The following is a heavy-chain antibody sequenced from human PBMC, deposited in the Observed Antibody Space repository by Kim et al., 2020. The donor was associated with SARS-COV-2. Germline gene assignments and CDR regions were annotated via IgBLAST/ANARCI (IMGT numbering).Heavy chain of an antibody. CDR3: ARGRSYGI. J-gene: IGHJ4*02. CDR2: INHSGST. Sequence: SETLSLTCAVYGGSFSGYYWSWIRQPPGKGLEWIGEINHSGSTNYNPSLKSRVTISVDTSKNQFSLKLSSVTAADTAVYYCARGRSYGIWGQGTLVTVSS. D-gene: IGHD5-18*01. V-gene: IGHV4-34*01. CDR1: GGSFSGYY.